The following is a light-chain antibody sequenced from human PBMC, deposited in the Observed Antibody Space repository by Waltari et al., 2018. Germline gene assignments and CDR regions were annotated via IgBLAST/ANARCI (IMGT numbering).Light chain of an antibody. CDR2: DDS. CDR3: QVWDSTNDQCV. V-gene: IGLV3-21*02. CDR1: ATGLKT. J-gene: IGLJ1*01. Sequence: SSVLTQPPSVSVAPGRTAAITSGGDATGLKTVHGYKQRPGQAPILVLYDDSDRPSGIPERFSGSNSGNTATLTISGVEVGDEADYYCQVWDSTNDQCVFGAGTQLTV.